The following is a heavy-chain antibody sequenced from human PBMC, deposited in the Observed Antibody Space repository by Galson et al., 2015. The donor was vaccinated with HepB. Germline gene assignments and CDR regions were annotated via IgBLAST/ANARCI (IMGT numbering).Heavy chain of an antibody. Sequence: SVKVSCKASGYTFTGYYMHWVRQAPGQGLEWMGWINPNSGGTNYAQKFQGWVTMTRDTSISTAYMELSRLRSDGTAVYYCAREWYCSSTSCYGFRRWFDPWGQGTLVTVSS. V-gene: IGHV1-2*04. CDR2: INPNSGGT. J-gene: IGHJ5*02. CDR3: AREWYCSSTSCYGFRRWFDP. D-gene: IGHD2-2*01. CDR1: GYTFTGYY.